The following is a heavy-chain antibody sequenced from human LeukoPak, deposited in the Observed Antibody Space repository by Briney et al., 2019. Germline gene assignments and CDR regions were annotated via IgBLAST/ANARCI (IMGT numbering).Heavy chain of an antibody. D-gene: IGHD5-18*01. CDR1: GGSISSYY. CDR3: ARVGYSYGLNWFDP. V-gene: IGHV4-59*01. Sequence: SETLSLTCTVSGGSISSYYWSWIRQPPGKGLEWIGSIYYSGSTYYNPSLKSRVTISVDTSKNQFSLKLSSVTAADTAVYYCARVGYSYGLNWFDPWGQGTLVTVSS. J-gene: IGHJ5*02. CDR2: IYYSGST.